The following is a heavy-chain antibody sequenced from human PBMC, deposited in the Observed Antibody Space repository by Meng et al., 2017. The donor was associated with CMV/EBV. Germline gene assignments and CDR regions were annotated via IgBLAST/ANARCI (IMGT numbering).Heavy chain of an antibody. Sequence: GESLKISCVASGFTFSSYGMHWVRQAPGKGLEWVAFIRYDGDNRYYADSVKGRFTISRDNSKNTLYLQMNSLRAEDTAVYYCARTGNYYDSSGYYRPFDPWGQGTLVTVSS. CDR1: GFTFSSYG. CDR2: IRYDGDNR. CDR3: ARTGNYYDSSGYYRPFDP. D-gene: IGHD3-22*01. V-gene: IGHV3-30*02. J-gene: IGHJ5*02.